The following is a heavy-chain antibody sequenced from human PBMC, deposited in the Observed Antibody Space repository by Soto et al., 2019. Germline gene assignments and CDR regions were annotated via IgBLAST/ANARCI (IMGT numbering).Heavy chain of an antibody. CDR1: GGSFSGYY. CDR2: INHSGST. CDR3: ARFTGEQQPPRGWFDP. V-gene: IGHV4-34*01. J-gene: IGHJ5*02. Sequence: SETLSLTCAVYGGSFSGYYWSWIRQPPGKGLEWIGEINHSGSTNYNPSLKSRVTISVDTSKNQFSLKLSSVTAADTAVYYCARFTGEQQPPRGWFDPWGQGTLVTVSS. D-gene: IGHD6-13*01.